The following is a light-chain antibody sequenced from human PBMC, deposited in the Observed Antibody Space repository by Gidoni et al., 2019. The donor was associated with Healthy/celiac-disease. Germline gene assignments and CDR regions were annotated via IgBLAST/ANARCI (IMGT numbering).Light chain of an antibody. CDR3: QSYDSSNWV. J-gene: IGLJ3*02. Sequence: NFMLTQPHSVSESPGKTVTISCTVSSGSIASNYVQWYQQRPGSAPTTVIYEDNQRPSGVPDRFSGSIDSSSNSASLTISGLKTEDEADYYCQSYDSSNWVFGGGTKLTVL. CDR2: EDN. CDR1: SGSIASNY. V-gene: IGLV6-57*02.